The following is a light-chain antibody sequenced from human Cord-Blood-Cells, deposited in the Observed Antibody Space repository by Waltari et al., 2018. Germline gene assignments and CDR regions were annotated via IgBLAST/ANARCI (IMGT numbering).Light chain of an antibody. J-gene: IGLJ2*01. CDR2: GKN. CDR3: NSRDSSGNHLV. CDR1: SLRSYY. Sequence: SSELTQDPAVSVALGQTVRITCQGDSLRSYYASWYQQKQGQAPVLGNYGKNNPPSGIPDRFSGSSSGNTASFTITGAQAEDEADYYCNSRDSSGNHLVFGGGTKLTVL. V-gene: IGLV3-19*01.